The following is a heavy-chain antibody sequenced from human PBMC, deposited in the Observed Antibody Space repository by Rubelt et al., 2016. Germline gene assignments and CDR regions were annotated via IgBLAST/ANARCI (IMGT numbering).Heavy chain of an antibody. D-gene: IGHD6-19*01. V-gene: IGHV3-30*18. CDR1: GFTFSGYA. CDR3: AKPQWLGLHDAFDI. CDR2: ISFDGNNK. Sequence: ESGGGLVQPGGSLRLSCEASGFTFSGYAMSWVRQAPGKGLEWVAVISFDGNNKYYADSVKGRFTISRDNSKNTRYLQMTSLRAEDTAVYYCAKPQWLGLHDAFDIWGQGTMVTVSS. J-gene: IGHJ3*02.